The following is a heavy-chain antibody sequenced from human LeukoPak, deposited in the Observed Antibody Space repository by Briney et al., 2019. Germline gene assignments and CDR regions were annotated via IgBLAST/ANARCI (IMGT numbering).Heavy chain of an antibody. Sequence: GGSLRLSCAASAFTSVDYYIAWIRQAPGKGLEWVSYISSSGSTIYYADSVKGRFTISRDNAKNSLYLQMNSLRAEDTAVYYCAREQGDSSGYLHYYYYYMDVWGKGTTVTVSS. V-gene: IGHV3-11*04. CDR2: ISSSGSTI. CDR1: AFTSVDYY. J-gene: IGHJ6*03. CDR3: AREQGDSSGYLHYYYYYMDV. D-gene: IGHD3-22*01.